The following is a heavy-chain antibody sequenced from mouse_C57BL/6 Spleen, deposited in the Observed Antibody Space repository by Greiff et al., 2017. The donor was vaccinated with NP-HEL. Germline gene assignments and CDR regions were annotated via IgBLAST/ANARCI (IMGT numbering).Heavy chain of an antibody. CDR2: INPSNGGT. CDR3: ARFYPPYYAMDY. Sequence: QVHVKQPGTELVKPGASVKLSCKASGYTFTSYWMHWVKQRPGQGLEWIGNINPSNGGTNYNEKFKSKATLTVDKSSSTAYMQLSSLTSEDSAVYYCARFYPPYYAMDYWGQGTSVTVSS. J-gene: IGHJ4*01. V-gene: IGHV1-53*01. CDR1: GYTFTSYW. D-gene: IGHD2-1*01.